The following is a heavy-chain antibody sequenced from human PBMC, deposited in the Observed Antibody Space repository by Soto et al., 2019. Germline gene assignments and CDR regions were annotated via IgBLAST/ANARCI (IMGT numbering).Heavy chain of an antibody. CDR2: IYPGDSDT. J-gene: IGHJ6*02. D-gene: IGHD1-26*01. CDR1: GYSFTSYW. V-gene: IGHV5-51*01. Sequence: GESLKISCKGSGYSFTSYWIGWVRQMPGKGLELMGIIYPGDSDTRYSPSFQGQVTISADKSISTAYLQWSSLKASDTAMYYCARQMVGATAYYGMDVWGQGTTVTVSS. CDR3: ARQMVGATAYYGMDV.